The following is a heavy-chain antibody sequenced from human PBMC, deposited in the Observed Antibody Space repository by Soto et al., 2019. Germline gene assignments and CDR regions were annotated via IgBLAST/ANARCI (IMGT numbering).Heavy chain of an antibody. Sequence: QVQLVESGGGVVQPGRSLRLSCAASGFTFSSYGMHWVRQAPGKGLEWVAVIWYDGSNKYYADSVKGRFTISRDNSKNTLYLQMNSLRAEDTAVYYCARDQWAVTTFYYYGMDVWGQGTTVTVSS. V-gene: IGHV3-33*01. J-gene: IGHJ6*02. CDR1: GFTFSSYG. D-gene: IGHD4-4*01. CDR3: ARDQWAVTTFYYYGMDV. CDR2: IWYDGSNK.